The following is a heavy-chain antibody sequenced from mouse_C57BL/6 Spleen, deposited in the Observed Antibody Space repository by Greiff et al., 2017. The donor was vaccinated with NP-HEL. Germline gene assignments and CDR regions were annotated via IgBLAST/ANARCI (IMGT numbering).Heavy chain of an antibody. CDR3: ARSPNYYGSSPAWFAY. CDR2: IRNKANGYTT. V-gene: IGHV7-3*01. CDR1: GFTFTDYY. J-gene: IGHJ3*01. Sequence: EVHLVESGGGLVQPGGSLSLSCAASGFTFTDYYMSWVRQPPGKALEWLGFIRNKANGYTTEYSASVKGRFTISRDNSQSILYLQMNALRAEDSATYYCARSPNYYGSSPAWFAYWGQGTLVTVSA. D-gene: IGHD1-1*01.